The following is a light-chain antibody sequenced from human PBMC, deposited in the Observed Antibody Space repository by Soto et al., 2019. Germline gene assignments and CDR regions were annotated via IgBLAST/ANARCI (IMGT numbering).Light chain of an antibody. Sequence: DIVMTQSPDSLAVSLGERATINCKSSQSVLYSSNNKNYLAWYQQKPGQPPKLLIYRASTRESGVPDRFSGSGSGTDFTLPISSLQAEDVAVYYCQQYYSTLPTFGQGTKVEIK. CDR2: RAS. CDR1: QSVLYSSNNKNY. V-gene: IGKV4-1*01. J-gene: IGKJ1*01. CDR3: QQYYSTLPT.